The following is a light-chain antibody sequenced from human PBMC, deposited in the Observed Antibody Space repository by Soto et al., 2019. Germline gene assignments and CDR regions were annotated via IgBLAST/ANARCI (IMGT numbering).Light chain of an antibody. CDR2: LNSDGSH. J-gene: IGLJ2*01. V-gene: IGLV4-69*01. Sequence: QLVLTQSPSASASLGASVKLTCTLGSGHSNYVIAWHQQQPEKGPRYLMKLNSDGSHSKGDGIPDRFSGSSSGAERYLTISSLQSEDEADYYCQTWDTGIRVFGGGTKLTVL. CDR3: QTWDTGIRV. CDR1: SGHSNYV.